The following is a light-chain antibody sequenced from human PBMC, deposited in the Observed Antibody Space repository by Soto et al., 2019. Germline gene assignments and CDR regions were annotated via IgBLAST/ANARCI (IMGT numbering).Light chain of an antibody. J-gene: IGKJ2*02. CDR1: QSISTW. Sequence: DIQMTQSPSTLSASIGDRVTITCRASQSISTWLAWYQQKPGRAPKLLIYMASALANGVPSRFSGSGSGTEFTLTITSLQPSDFATYYCQQYSSHLCTFGQGTKLEIK. V-gene: IGKV1-5*03. CDR2: MAS. CDR3: QQYSSHLCT.